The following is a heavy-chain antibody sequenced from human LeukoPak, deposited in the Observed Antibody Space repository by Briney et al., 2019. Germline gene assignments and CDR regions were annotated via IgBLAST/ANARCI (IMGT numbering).Heavy chain of an antibody. CDR1: GFTFSTYA. D-gene: IGHD6-13*01. J-gene: IGHJ5*02. CDR3: AKDTGYSSSWYH. V-gene: IGHV3-23*01. CDR2: ISGSGGTT. Sequence: QAGGSLRLSCAASGFTFSTYAMSWVRQAPGKGLQWVSAISGSGGTTSYADSVRGRFTISRDNSKNTLYLQMNSLRAEDTAVYYCAKDTGYSSSWYHWGQGTLATVSS.